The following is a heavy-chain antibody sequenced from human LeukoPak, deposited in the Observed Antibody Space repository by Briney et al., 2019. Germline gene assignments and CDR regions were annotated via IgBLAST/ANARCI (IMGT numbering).Heavy chain of an antibody. Sequence: GGSLSLSCAASGFTFSSYSMNWVRQAQGQGLEWVSSISSSSSYIYYADSVKGRFTISRDNAKNSLYLQMNSLRAEDTAVYYCAREIYGLPGDYWGQGTLVTVSS. D-gene: IGHD4-17*01. V-gene: IGHV3-21*01. J-gene: IGHJ4*02. CDR3: AREIYGLPGDY. CDR1: GFTFSSYS. CDR2: ISSSSSYI.